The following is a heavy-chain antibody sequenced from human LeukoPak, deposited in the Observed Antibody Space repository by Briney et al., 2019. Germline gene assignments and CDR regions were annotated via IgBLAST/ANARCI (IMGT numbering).Heavy chain of an antibody. CDR1: GYSFDTYD. D-gene: IGHD2-2*01. CDR2: MNPRSGHT. V-gene: IGHV1-8*03. J-gene: IGHJ6*03. CDR3: ARSRASWKHYNFHYMDV. Sequence: ASVKVSCKASGYSFDTYDINCVRQAPGQGLEWMAWMNPRSGHTGYAREFQDRIVLTRDNSITTAYMQLSGLRSEDTALYYCARSRASWKHYNFHYMDVWGKGTTVTVSS.